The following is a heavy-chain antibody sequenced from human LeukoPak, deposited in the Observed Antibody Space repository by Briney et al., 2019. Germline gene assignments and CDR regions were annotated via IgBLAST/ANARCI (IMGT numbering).Heavy chain of an antibody. J-gene: IGHJ5*02. Sequence: GGSLRLSCAASGFTFDDYGMSWVRQAPGKGLEWVSGINGNGGSTGYADSVKGRFTISRDNAKNSLYLQMNSLRAEDTALYYCARDRGMRGSSSWSNWFDPWGQGTLVTVSS. CDR2: INGNGGST. V-gene: IGHV3-20*04. D-gene: IGHD6-13*01. CDR1: GFTFDDYG. CDR3: ARDRGMRGSSSWSNWFDP.